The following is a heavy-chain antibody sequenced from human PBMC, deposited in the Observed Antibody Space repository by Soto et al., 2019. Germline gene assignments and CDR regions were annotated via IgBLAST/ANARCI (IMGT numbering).Heavy chain of an antibody. D-gene: IGHD3-10*01. CDR2: MYYGGST. Sequence: SETLSLTCTVSGGSIRTYYWNWIRQPPWKGLEWIGYMYYGGSTNYNPSLKSRVTISGDTSKNEFSLKLTSVTAEDTALYFCASSSFPRSGDLFHGLDVWGQGTTVTVSS. V-gene: IGHV4-59*12. CDR3: ASSSFPRSGDLFHGLDV. CDR1: GGSIRTYY. J-gene: IGHJ6*02.